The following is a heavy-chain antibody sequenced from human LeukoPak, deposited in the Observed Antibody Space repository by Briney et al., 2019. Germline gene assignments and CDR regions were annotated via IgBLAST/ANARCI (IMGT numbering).Heavy chain of an antibody. CDR3: ARFWGQQPLFYDYGIFA. V-gene: IGHV4-59*08. D-gene: IGHD6-13*01. CDR2: IYYSGST. Sequence: PSETLSLSCIASGGSFRSYSLSWIRQPPGKGLEWIGYIYYSGSTNYNPSLKSRVTISLDTSKNQFSLKLSSVTAADTAVYFCARFWGQQPLFYDYGIFASGQGTTVTVSS. J-gene: IGHJ6*02. CDR1: GGSFRSYS.